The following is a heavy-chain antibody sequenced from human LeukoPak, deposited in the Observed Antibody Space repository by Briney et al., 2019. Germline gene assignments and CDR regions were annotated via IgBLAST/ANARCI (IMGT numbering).Heavy chain of an antibody. D-gene: IGHD1-14*01. V-gene: IGHV3-30*18. CDR1: GFTFSSSW. J-gene: IGHJ4*02. Sequence: GGSLRLSCAASGFTFSSSWMHWVRQAPGKGLEWVAVISYDANNKNYADSVKGRFTISRDNSKNTLYLQMNSLRAEDTAVYYCAKDRHPARTDGYYFDYWGQGTLVTVSS. CDR2: ISYDANNK. CDR3: AKDRHPARTDGYYFDY.